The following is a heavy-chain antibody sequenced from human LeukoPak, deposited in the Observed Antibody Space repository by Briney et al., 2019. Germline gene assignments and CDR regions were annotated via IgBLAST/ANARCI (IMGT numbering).Heavy chain of an antibody. Sequence: PGGSLRLSCAASGFTFSGYGMHWVRQAPGKGLEWVAFIRDDGSNEYYADSVKGRFTISRDKSKNTLSLQMNGLRVEDTAVYYCAKVMPPSRIRFYSYYMDVWGRGTTVTVS. CDR3: AKVMPPSRIRFYSYYMDV. D-gene: IGHD2-2*01. CDR2: IRDDGSNE. CDR1: GFTFSGYG. J-gene: IGHJ6*03. V-gene: IGHV3-30*02.